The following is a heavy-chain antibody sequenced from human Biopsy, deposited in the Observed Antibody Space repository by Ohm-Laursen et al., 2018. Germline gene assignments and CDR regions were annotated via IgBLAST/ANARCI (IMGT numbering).Heavy chain of an antibody. D-gene: IGHD2-15*01. J-gene: IGHJ4*02. V-gene: IGHV3-7*01. Sequence: SLRLSCTASGFTFSSYWMNWVRQAPGKGLEWVANINQDGSQEYSVDSVKGRFTISRDNAKNSLYLQMNSLRVEDTAVYYCARGVANCFDYWGQGTLVTVSS. CDR3: ARGVANCFDY. CDR1: GFTFSSYW. CDR2: INQDGSQE.